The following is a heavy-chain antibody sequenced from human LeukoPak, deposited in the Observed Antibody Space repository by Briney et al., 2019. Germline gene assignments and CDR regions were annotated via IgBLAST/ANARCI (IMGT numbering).Heavy chain of an antibody. Sequence: GGSLRLSCAASGFTFDDYGMSWVRQAPGKGLEWVSAISGSGRTTYYADSVKGRFTISRDNSKSTLYLQMNSLRAEDTAVYYCAKDTNWNYDWFDPWGQGTLVTVSS. CDR2: ISGSGRTT. D-gene: IGHD1-7*01. J-gene: IGHJ5*02. CDR3: AKDTNWNYDWFDP. V-gene: IGHV3-23*01. CDR1: GFTFDDYG.